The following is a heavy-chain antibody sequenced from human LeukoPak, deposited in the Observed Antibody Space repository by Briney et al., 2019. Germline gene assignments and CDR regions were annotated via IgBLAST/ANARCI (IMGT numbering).Heavy chain of an antibody. V-gene: IGHV1-46*01. Sequence: ASVKVSCKASGYTFTSYYMHWVRQAPGQGLEWMGIINPSGGSTSYAQKFQGRVTVTRDASTSTVHMELSGLRSEDTAVYYCARDQEGFDYWGQGTLVTVSS. CDR1: GYTFTSYY. CDR2: INPSGGST. CDR3: ARDQEGFDY. J-gene: IGHJ4*02.